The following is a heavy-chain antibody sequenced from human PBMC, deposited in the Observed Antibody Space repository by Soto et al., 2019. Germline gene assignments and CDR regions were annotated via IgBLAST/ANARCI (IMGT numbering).Heavy chain of an antibody. V-gene: IGHV3-30*18. CDR2: ISYEGGIK. Sequence: QVQLVESGGGVVQPGRSLRLSCAASGFTFSSYGMHWVRQAPGKGLEWVAVISYEGGIKYYADSVKGRFTISRDNSKNMLNLQMNILRVEDTAVYYSEKDVGEQLQLGYLEYWGPGTLVTVPS. CDR3: EKDVGEQLQLGYLEY. CDR1: GFTFSSYG. J-gene: IGHJ4*02. D-gene: IGHD3-16*01.